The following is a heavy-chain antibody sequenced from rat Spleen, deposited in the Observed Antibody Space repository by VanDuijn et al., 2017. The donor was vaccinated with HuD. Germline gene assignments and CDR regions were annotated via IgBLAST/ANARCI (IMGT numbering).Heavy chain of an antibody. D-gene: IGHD1-11*01. CDR3: ARNYGGSPFDY. J-gene: IGHJ2*01. CDR2: ISPSGATT. V-gene: IGHV5-25*01. Sequence: EVQLVESGGGLVQPGRSLKLSCAASGFTFSDYNMAWVRQAPTKGLEWVTSISPSGATTNYRDSVKGRFTISRDNAKSTLYLQMDSLRSEDTALYYCARNYGGSPFDYWGQGVMVTVSS. CDR1: GFTFSDYN.